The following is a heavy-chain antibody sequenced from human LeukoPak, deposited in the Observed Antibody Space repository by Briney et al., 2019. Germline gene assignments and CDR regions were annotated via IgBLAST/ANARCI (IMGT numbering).Heavy chain of an antibody. J-gene: IGHJ4*02. V-gene: IGHV1-2*02. D-gene: IGHD3-22*01. CDR2: INPNSGGT. Sequence: ASVKVSCKASGYTFTGYYMHWVRQAPGQGLEWMGWINPNSGGTNYAQKFQGRVTMTRDTSISTAYMELSRLRSDDTAVYYCARGLSSGYYLGSYYFDYWGQGTLVTVSS. CDR3: ARGLSSGYYLGSYYFDY. CDR1: GYTFTGYY.